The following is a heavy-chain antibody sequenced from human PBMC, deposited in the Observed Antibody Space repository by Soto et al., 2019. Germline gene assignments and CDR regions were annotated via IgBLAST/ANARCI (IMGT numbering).Heavy chain of an antibody. J-gene: IGHJ5*02. Sequence: GGSLRLSCAASGFTFSSYSMNWVRQAPGKGLEWVSSISSSSSYIYYADSVKGPFTISRDNANNSLYLQMNSLRAEDTAVYYCARTTLEYSSRQDWFDPWGQGTLVTVSS. CDR3: ARTTLEYSSRQDWFDP. V-gene: IGHV3-21*01. CDR1: GFTFSSYS. CDR2: ISSSSSYI. D-gene: IGHD6-6*01.